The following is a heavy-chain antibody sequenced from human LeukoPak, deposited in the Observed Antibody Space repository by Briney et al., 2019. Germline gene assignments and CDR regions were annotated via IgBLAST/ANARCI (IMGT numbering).Heavy chain of an antibody. V-gene: IGHV3-15*01. Sequence: PGGSLRLSCAASGFGFTAAWMSWVRQARGRGPEGVGRIKSRGGGETTDYAAPVTGRITISRDDSQNTLYLQINGLKIEDTGVYYCAWQTKYDFWRMDYWGLGTLVTVSS. D-gene: IGHD3-3*01. CDR2: IKSRGGGETT. CDR1: GFGFTAAW. CDR3: AWQTKYDFWRMDY. J-gene: IGHJ4*02.